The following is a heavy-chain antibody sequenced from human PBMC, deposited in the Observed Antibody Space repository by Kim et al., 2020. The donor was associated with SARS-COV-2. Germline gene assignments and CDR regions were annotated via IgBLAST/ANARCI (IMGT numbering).Heavy chain of an antibody. CDR1: GFTFSDSA. CDR2: IRSKANSYAT. Sequence: GGSLRLSCAASGFTFSDSAMHWVRQASGKGLEWVGRIRSKANSYATVDAASGKGRVTISRDESKNTAYLQMNSLKTEDTAVYYCARGPPYSESYWDAFDIWGQGTKVTVSS. CDR3: ARGPPYSESYWDAFDI. J-gene: IGHJ3*02. V-gene: IGHV3-73*01. D-gene: IGHD1-26*01.